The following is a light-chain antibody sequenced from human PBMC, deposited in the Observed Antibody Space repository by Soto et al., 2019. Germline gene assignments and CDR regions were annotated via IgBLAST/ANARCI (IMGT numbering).Light chain of an antibody. CDR3: SSYTSSTTSV. V-gene: IGLV2-14*01. CDR2: EVS. CDR1: SSDVGGYNY. Sequence: QSALAQPASVSGSAGQSITISCTGTSSDVGGYNYVSWYQQYSGKAPKLMIYEVSNRPSGVSNRFSGSKSGNTASLTISRLQAEDEADYYCSSYTSSTTSVFGTGTKVTVL. J-gene: IGLJ1*01.